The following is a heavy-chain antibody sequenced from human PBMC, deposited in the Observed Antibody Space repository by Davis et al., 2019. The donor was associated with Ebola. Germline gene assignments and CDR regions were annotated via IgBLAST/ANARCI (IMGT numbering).Heavy chain of an antibody. CDR2: IYWDDDK. V-gene: IGHV2-5*02. CDR3: VRYNSSGPYLPYYFGLDV. Sequence: SGPTLVKPTQTLTLTCIFSGFSVTTDGVGVGWIRQPPGKAPEWLAVIYWDDDKRYSPSLKSRLTIKRDISKKQVVLTMTNVAPVDTATYFGVRYNSSGPYLPYYFGLDVWGQGTTVTVSS. CDR1: GFSVTTDGVG. J-gene: IGHJ6*02. D-gene: IGHD3-22*01.